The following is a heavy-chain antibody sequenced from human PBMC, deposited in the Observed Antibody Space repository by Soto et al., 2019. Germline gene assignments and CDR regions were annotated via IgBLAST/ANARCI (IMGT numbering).Heavy chain of an antibody. J-gene: IGHJ4*02. CDR1: GYTFIGYY. CDR3: ARDVVSTIGDFDF. Sequence: QVQRVQSGAEVKKPGASVKVSCKASGYTFIGYYIHWVRQAPGQGLEWMGWINPNSGATNYAQKFQGRVTMTRDTSITTAYMELSRLRSDDTAVYYCARDVVSTIGDFDFWGQGTPVTVSS. CDR2: INPNSGAT. V-gene: IGHV1-2*02. D-gene: IGHD5-12*01.